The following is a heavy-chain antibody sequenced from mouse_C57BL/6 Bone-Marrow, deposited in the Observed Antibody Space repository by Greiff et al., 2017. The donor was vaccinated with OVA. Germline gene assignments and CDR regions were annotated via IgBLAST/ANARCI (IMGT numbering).Heavy chain of an antibody. V-gene: IGHV5-17*01. J-gene: IGHJ1*03. Sequence: EVHLVESGGGLVKPGGSLKLSCAASGFTFSDYGMHWVRQAPEKGLEWVAYISSGSSTIYYADTVKGRFTISRDNAKNTLFLQMTSLRSEDTAMYYCARRTVARGWYFDVWGTGTTVTVSS. CDR1: GFTFSDYG. CDR2: ISSGSSTI. D-gene: IGHD1-1*01. CDR3: ARRTVARGWYFDV.